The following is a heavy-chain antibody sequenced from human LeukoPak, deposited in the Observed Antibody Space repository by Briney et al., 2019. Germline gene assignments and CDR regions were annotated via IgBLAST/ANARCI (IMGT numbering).Heavy chain of an antibody. CDR1: GYTFTCYG. CDR3: ARARGAFPGLLWFGELSGVGSYYFDY. Sequence: ASVKVSCKASGYTFTCYGISWVRQAPGQGLEWMGWINPNSGGTNYAQKFQGRVTMTRDTSISTAYMELSRLRSDDTAVYYCARARGAFPGLLWFGELSGVGSYYFDYWGQGTLVTVSS. V-gene: IGHV1-2*02. J-gene: IGHJ4*02. D-gene: IGHD3-10*01. CDR2: INPNSGGT.